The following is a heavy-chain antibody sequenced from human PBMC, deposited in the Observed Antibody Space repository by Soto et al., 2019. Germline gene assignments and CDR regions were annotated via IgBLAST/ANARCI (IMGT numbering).Heavy chain of an antibody. D-gene: IGHD1-1*01. Sequence: SETLSLTCTVSGGSISSYYWSWIRQPPGKGLEWIGYIYYSGSTNYNPSLKSRVTISVDTSKNQFSLKLSSVTAADTAVYYCARDRRGTFVHPYYYYYGMDVWGHGTTVTVSS. CDR3: ARDRRGTFVHPYYYYYGMDV. CDR2: IYYSGST. V-gene: IGHV4-59*01. J-gene: IGHJ6*02. CDR1: GGSISSYY.